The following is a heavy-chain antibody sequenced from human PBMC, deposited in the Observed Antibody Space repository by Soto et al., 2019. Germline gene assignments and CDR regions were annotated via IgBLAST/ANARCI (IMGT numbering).Heavy chain of an antibody. D-gene: IGHD6-13*01. CDR2: ISSNSAYI. CDR1: GFTFRGFT. V-gene: IGHV3-21*01. CDR3: TRDASRDSSARGWFDP. J-gene: IGHJ5*02. Sequence: LRLSCAASGFTFRGFTMNWVRQAPGKGLEWVSTISSNSAYIYYTDALRGRFTISRDNAKNSLHLQMNSLRAEDTAVYYCTRDASRDSSARGWFDPWGPGTLVTVSS.